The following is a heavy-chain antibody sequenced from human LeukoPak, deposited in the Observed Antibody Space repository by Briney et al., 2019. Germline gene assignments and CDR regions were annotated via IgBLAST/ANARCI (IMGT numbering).Heavy chain of an antibody. CDR2: IFPSGGEI. J-gene: IGHJ4*02. CDR3: ATYRQVLLPFES. CDR1: GFSFSSYW. Sequence: GGSLRLSCAASGFSFSSYWMSWVRPPPGKGLEWVSSIFPSGGEIHYADSVRGRFTISRDNSKSTLSLQMNSLRAEDTAIYYCATYRQVLLPFESWGQGTLVTVSS. V-gene: IGHV3-23*01. D-gene: IGHD2-8*02.